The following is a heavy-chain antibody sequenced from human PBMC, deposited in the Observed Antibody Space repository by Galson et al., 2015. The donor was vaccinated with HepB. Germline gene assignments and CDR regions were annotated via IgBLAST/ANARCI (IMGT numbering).Heavy chain of an antibody. Sequence: SLRLSCAASGFTFSSYGMHWVRQAPGKGLEWVAVIWYDGSNKYYADSVKGRLTISRDNSKNTLYLQMNSLRAEDTAVYYCARMFGDDAFDIWVHGTMVTVSS. V-gene: IGHV3-33*08. CDR2: IWYDGSNK. D-gene: IGHD3-10*02. CDR1: GFTFSSYG. J-gene: IGHJ3*02. CDR3: ARMFGDDAFDI.